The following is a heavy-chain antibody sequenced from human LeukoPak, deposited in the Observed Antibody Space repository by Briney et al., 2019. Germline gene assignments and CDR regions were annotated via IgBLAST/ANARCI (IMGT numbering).Heavy chain of an antibody. J-gene: IGHJ4*02. D-gene: IGHD6-13*01. Sequence: GGSLRLSCAASGFTFSSYWMSWVRQAPGKGLEWVANIKQDGSEKYYVDSVKGRFTISRDNAKNSLYLQMNSLRAEDTAVYYCAKRVAYSSSWPHFDYWGQGTPVTVSS. CDR3: AKRVAYSSSWPHFDY. V-gene: IGHV3-7*03. CDR2: IKQDGSEK. CDR1: GFTFSSYW.